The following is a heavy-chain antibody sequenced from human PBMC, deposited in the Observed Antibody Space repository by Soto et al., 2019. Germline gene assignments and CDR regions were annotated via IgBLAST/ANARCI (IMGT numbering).Heavy chain of an antibody. D-gene: IGHD3-22*01. CDR1: GYTFINNA. J-gene: IGHJ4*02. Sequence: QVQLVQSGAEVKKPGASVKVSCKASGYTFINNAITWVRQAPGQGLEWMGWISTENGNTNYAQNLQGRVIVTRDRSTNTAYMELRSLRPEDTATYYCARDSSSGTFDNWGQGALVTVSS. CDR3: ARDSSSGTFDN. CDR2: ISTENGNT. V-gene: IGHV1-18*04.